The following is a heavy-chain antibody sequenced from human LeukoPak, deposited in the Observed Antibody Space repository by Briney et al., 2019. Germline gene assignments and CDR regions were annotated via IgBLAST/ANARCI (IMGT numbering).Heavy chain of an antibody. D-gene: IGHD2-2*01. CDR2: MNPNSGNT. Sequence: ASVKVSCKASGYTFTSYDINWVRQATGQGLEWMGWMNPNSGNTGYAQKFQGRVTITRNTSISTAYMELSSLRSEDTAVYYCARGRGCSSTSCYGLYYYYMDVXGXGTTVTVSS. J-gene: IGHJ6*03. V-gene: IGHV1-8*03. CDR3: ARGRGCSSTSCYGLYYYYMDV. CDR1: GYTFTSYD.